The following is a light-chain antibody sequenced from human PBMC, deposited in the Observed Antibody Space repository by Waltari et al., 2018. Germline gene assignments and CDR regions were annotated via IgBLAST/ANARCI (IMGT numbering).Light chain of an antibody. CDR2: DDS. V-gene: IGLV1-51*01. J-gene: IGLJ2*01. CDR3: GTLDDSLNGGI. CDR1: SSNIAIHY. Sequence: QSVLTQPPSVSAAPGQKVTISCPGGSSNIAIHYVSWYQHPPGTAPKLRICDDSERPSGIPDGFSGSKSGASAARDIAVLQTGDEAEYYCGTLDDSLNGGIFGGGTKLTVL.